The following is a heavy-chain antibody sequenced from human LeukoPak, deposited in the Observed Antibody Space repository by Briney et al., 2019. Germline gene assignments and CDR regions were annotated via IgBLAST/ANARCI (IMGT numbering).Heavy chain of an antibody. V-gene: IGHV3-30*02. J-gene: IGHJ4*02. CDR2: IRYDGSYK. Sequence: GGSLSLSCAASGFPFRSYAMHWVRQAPGKGLEWVAFIRYDGSYKYYADSVKGRFTISRDNSKNTLYLHMNSLRAEDTAVYYCARGGRIQLERRGYFDYWGQGTLVTVSS. CDR1: GFPFRSYA. D-gene: IGHD1-1*01. CDR3: ARGGRIQLERRGYFDY.